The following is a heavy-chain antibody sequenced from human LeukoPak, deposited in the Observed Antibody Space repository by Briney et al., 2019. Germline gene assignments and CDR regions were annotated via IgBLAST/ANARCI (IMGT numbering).Heavy chain of an antibody. D-gene: IGHD5-18*01. CDR2: IYTSGST. Sequence: SETLSLTCTVSGGSISSYYWSWIRQPAGKGLEWIGRIYTSGSTNYNPSLKSRVTMSVDTSKNQFSLKLSSVTAADTAVYYCARVRRGYSYGPFDYWGQGTLVTVSS. V-gene: IGHV4-4*07. CDR3: ARVRRGYSYGPFDY. CDR1: GGSISSYY. J-gene: IGHJ4*02.